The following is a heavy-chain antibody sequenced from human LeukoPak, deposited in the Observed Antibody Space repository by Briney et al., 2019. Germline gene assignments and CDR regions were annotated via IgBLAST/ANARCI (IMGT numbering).Heavy chain of an antibody. Sequence: GGSLRLSCAASGFNLNSYMLNWVRQAPGRGLEWVSSISSTGSYIYHADSVKGRFTISRDNPGNVVHLQMDSLRAEDTAVYYCTRSSMAALAVDSWGQGTLVTVSS. J-gene: IGHJ4*02. CDR1: GFNLNSYM. D-gene: IGHD6-6*01. CDR3: TRSSMAALAVDS. V-gene: IGHV3-21*01. CDR2: ISSTGSYI.